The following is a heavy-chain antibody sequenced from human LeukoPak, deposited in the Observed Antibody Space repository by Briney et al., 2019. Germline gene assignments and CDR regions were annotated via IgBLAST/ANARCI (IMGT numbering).Heavy chain of an antibody. D-gene: IGHD3-10*01. J-gene: IGHJ4*02. Sequence: PSETLSLTCTVSGGSISSSSYYWGWIRQPPGKGLEWIGSIYYSGSTYYNPSLKSRVTISVDTSKNQFSLNLTSVTAADTAVYYCAGPSGSSRTLAYWGQGTLVTVSS. V-gene: IGHV4-39*07. CDR1: GGSISSSSYY. CDR3: AGPSGSSRTLAY. CDR2: IYYSGST.